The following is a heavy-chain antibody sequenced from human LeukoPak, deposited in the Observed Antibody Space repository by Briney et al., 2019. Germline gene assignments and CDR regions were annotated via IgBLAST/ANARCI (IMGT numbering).Heavy chain of an antibody. D-gene: IGHD6-19*01. V-gene: IGHV3-21*01. CDR3: ARDQSSVAGTTYNWFDP. CDR2: ISSSSSYI. Sequence: GGSLRLSCAASGFTFSSYSMNWVRQAPGKGLEWVSSISSSSSYIYYADSVKGRFTISRASAKNSLYLQMNSLRAEDTAVYYCARDQSSVAGTTYNWFDPWGQGTLVTVSS. J-gene: IGHJ5*02. CDR1: GFTFSSYS.